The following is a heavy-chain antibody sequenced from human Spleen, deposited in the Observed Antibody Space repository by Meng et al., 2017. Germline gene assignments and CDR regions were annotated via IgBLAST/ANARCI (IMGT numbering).Heavy chain of an antibody. Sequence: LHRSGPGSVRPCGHLSLTCTVSGGSVRRSSYYWNWIRQPPGKGLEWIGYIYYSGSTNYNPSLKSRVTISVDTSKNQFSLKLSSVTAADTAVYYCASGRGSYRFFDYWGQGTLVTVSS. CDR3: ASGRGSYRFFDY. D-gene: IGHD1-26*01. CDR2: IYYSGST. V-gene: IGHV4-61*01. J-gene: IGHJ4*02. CDR1: GGSVRRSSYY.